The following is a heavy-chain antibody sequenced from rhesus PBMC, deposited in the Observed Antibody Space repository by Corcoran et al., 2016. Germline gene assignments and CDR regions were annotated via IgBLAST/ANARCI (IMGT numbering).Heavy chain of an antibody. Sequence: QVQLQESGPGLVKPSETLSLTCAVSGYSISSGSYWGWIRQPPGKGLEYIGYISGSSGSTYYNPSLKSRVTISKDTSKNQFSLKLGSVTAADTAVYYCARHSGTVTSFDYWGQGVLDRLL. CDR2: ISGSSGST. J-gene: IGHJ4*01. D-gene: IGHD4-23*01. CDR3: ARHSGTVTSFDY. V-gene: IGHV4-99*01. CDR1: GYSISSGSY.